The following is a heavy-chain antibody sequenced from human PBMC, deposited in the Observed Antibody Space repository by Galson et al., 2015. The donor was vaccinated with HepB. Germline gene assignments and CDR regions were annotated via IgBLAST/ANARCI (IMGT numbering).Heavy chain of an antibody. D-gene: IGHD2-2*01. V-gene: IGHV1-18*04. Sequence: SGYTFTSYGISWVRQAPGQGLEWMGWISAYNGNTNYAQKLQGRVTMTTDTSTSTAYMELRSLRSDDTAVYYCARDTGGYCSSTSCWGLFDYWGQGTLVTVSS. CDR1: GYTFTSYG. J-gene: IGHJ4*02. CDR3: ARDTGGYCSSTSCWGLFDY. CDR2: ISAYNGNT.